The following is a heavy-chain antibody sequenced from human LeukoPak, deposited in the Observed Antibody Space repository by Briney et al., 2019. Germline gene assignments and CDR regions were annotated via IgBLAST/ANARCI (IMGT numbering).Heavy chain of an antibody. CDR2: INPNSGGT. Sequence: ASVKVSCKASGYTFTGYYMHWVRQAPGQGLEWMGWINPNSGGTDYAQKFQGRVAMTRDTSISTAYMELSRLRSDDTAVYYCARVSFPLYYYDSSGRHFDYWGQGTLVTVSS. CDR1: GYTFTGYY. V-gene: IGHV1-2*02. CDR3: ARVSFPLYYYDSSGRHFDY. J-gene: IGHJ4*02. D-gene: IGHD3-22*01.